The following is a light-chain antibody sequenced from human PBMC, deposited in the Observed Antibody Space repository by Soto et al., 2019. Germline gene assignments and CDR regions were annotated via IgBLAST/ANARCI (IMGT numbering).Light chain of an antibody. Sequence: QSVLTQPPSASGTPGQRVTISCSGSSSNIGSNTVNWYQQLPGTAPKLLIYSNNQRPSGVPDRFSGSKSGTSASLAISGLQSEDEADYYCAAWDDSLEVVFGGGTKATVL. J-gene: IGLJ2*01. CDR2: SNN. CDR1: SSNIGSNT. V-gene: IGLV1-44*01. CDR3: AAWDDSLEVV.